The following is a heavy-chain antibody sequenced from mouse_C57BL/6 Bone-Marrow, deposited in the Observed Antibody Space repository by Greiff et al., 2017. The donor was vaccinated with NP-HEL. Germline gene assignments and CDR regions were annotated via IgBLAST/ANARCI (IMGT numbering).Heavy chain of an antibody. D-gene: IGHD1-1*01. J-gene: IGHJ1*03. CDR3: AREGITTVVRYFDV. V-gene: IGHV1-72*01. CDR1: GYTFTSYW. CDR2: IDPNSGGT. Sequence: QVQLKQPGAELVKPGASVKLSCKASGYTFTSYWMHWVKQRPGRGLEWIGRIDPNSGGTKYNEKFKSKATLTVDKPSSTAYMQLSSLTSEDSAVYYCAREGITTVVRYFDVWGTGTTVTVSS.